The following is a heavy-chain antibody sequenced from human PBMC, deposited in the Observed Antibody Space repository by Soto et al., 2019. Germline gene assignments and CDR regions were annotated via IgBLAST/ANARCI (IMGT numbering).Heavy chain of an antibody. J-gene: IGHJ4*02. D-gene: IGHD3-22*01. CDR3: AKNVGNSGYSIDF. CDR1: GFTFSSYA. Sequence: EVHLSDSGGGLVQPGGSLRLSCAASGFTFSSYAMSWVRQAPGKGLEWVSTVSGSGSSTYYGDSVKGRFTISRDNSNNTLCLQMSSLRAEDTATYYCAKNVGNSGYSIDFWGQGTLVTVSS. V-gene: IGHV3-23*01. CDR2: VSGSGSST.